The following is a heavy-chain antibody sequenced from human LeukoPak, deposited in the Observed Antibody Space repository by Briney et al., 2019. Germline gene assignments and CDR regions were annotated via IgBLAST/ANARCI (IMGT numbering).Heavy chain of an antibody. V-gene: IGHV4-34*01. D-gene: IGHD6-6*01. CDR1: HGSFSGFH. CDR3: ARRPARYYYYYYMDV. J-gene: IGHJ6*03. CDR2: INHSGST. Sequence: SETLSLTCAVYHGSFSGFHWSWIRQPPGKGLEWIGEINHSGSTNYNPSLKSRVTISVDTSKNQFSLKLSSVTAADTAVYYCARRPARYYYYYYMDVWGKGTTVTVSS.